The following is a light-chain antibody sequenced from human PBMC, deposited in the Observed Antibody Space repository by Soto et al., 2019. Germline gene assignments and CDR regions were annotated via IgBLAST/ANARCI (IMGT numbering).Light chain of an antibody. CDR2: INSDGSH. J-gene: IGLJ2*01. Sequence: QSVLAQSPSASASLGASVKLTCTLTSGPSSYTIAWHQQQPGRGPRYLMKINSDGSHMKGDGIPARFSGSSSESERHLTISNVQSEDVADYYCQTWDSAIRVFGGGTKLTVL. V-gene: IGLV4-69*01. CDR1: SGPSSYT. CDR3: QTWDSAIRV.